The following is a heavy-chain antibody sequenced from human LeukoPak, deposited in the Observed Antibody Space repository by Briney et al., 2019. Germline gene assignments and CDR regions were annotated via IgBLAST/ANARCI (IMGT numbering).Heavy chain of an antibody. D-gene: IGHD1-26*01. Sequence: GGSLRLSCAASGFTFSSYAMHWVRQAPGKGLEYVSAISSNGGSTYYANSVKGRFTISRDNSKNTLYLEMGSLRAEDMAVYYCARGGRARGVFDYWGQGTLVTVSS. J-gene: IGHJ4*02. CDR3: ARGGRARGVFDY. CDR2: ISSNGGST. CDR1: GFTFSSYA. V-gene: IGHV3-64*01.